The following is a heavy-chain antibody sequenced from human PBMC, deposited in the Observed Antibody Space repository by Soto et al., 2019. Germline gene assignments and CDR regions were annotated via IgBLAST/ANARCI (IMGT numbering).Heavy chain of an antibody. CDR1: GGTFSSYA. CDR3: ARDLYYDSSGSVNAFDI. V-gene: IGHV1-69*13. Sequence: SVKVSCKASGGTFSSYAISWVRQAPGQGLEWMGGIIPIFGTANYAQKFQGRVTITADESTSTAYMELSSLRSEDTAVYYCARDLYYDSSGSVNAFDIWGQGTMVTVS. J-gene: IGHJ3*02. CDR2: IIPIFGTA. D-gene: IGHD3-22*01.